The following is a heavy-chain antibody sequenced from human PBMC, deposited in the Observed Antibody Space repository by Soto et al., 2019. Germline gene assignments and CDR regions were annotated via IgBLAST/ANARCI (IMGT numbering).Heavy chain of an antibody. D-gene: IGHD2-21*01. CDR3: ARGLHSLFDY. CDR2: LWYDGNNK. J-gene: IGHJ4*02. V-gene: IGHV3-33*01. CDR1: GCTFSNYG. Sequence: QVQLVESGGGVVQPGGSLSLSCAAPGCTFSNYGMHWFRRAPGKGLEWVAVLWYDGNNKYYADSVKGRFTISRDNSNNTLYVQMTSLRAEDTAVYYCARGLHSLFDYWGQGTLVTVSS.